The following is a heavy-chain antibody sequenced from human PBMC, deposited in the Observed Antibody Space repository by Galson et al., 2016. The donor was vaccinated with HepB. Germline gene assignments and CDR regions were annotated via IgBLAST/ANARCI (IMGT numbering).Heavy chain of an antibody. D-gene: IGHD1-20*01. J-gene: IGHJ3*01. CDR3: ARESVIGMTPRDDAADV. V-gene: IGHV3-7*04. CDR1: GFTFSRHY. Sequence: SLRLSCAASGFTFSRHYMTWVRQAPGKGLEWLANIKQDASEQFYADSVKGRFTISRDNAKNSLFLQMNSLRVDDTAVYYCARESVIGMTPRDDAADVWGQGTMVIVSA. CDR2: IKQDASEQ.